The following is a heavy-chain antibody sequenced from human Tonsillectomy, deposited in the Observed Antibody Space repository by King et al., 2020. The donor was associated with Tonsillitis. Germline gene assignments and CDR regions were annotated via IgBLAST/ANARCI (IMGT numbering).Heavy chain of an antibody. Sequence: VQLQQWGAGLLKPSETLSLTCVVYGGSFSGYYWSWIRQPPGKGLEWIGEINHSGSTNYNPSLKSRVTISVDTSKNQFSLKLSSVSAADTAVYYCARSDYSNVTFDYWGQGTLVTVSS. J-gene: IGHJ4*02. D-gene: IGHD4-11*01. V-gene: IGHV4-34*01. CDR2: INHSGST. CDR3: ARSDYSNVTFDY. CDR1: GGSFSGYY.